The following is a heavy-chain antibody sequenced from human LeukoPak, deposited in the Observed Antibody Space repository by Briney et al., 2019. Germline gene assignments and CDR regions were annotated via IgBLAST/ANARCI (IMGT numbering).Heavy chain of an antibody. CDR1: GYTFTGYY. J-gene: IGHJ3*02. CDR3: GRDYYDSSGDGAFDI. V-gene: IGHV1-2*02. D-gene: IGHD3-22*01. CDR2: INPSSGGT. Sequence: ASVKVSCKASGYTFTGYYMHWVRQAPGQGFEWMGWINPSSGGTNYAQKFQDRVTMTRDTSISTVYMELSRLRSDDTAVYYCGRDYYDSSGDGAFDIWGQGTMVTVSS.